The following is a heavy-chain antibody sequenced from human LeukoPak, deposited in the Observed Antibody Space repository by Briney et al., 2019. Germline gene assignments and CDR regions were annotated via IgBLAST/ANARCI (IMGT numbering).Heavy chain of an antibody. D-gene: IGHD6-13*01. CDR1: GFTFSTYW. CDR2: IKQDGTGK. V-gene: IGHV3-7*01. CDR3: ARHSGTYFDF. J-gene: IGHJ4*02. Sequence: SGGSLRLSCAASGFTFSTYWMTWVRQAPGQGLEWVANIKQDGTGKYYVDSVKGRFTISRDNAKNSLYLQMNSLRADDTAVYHCARHSGTYFDFWGQGTLVTVSS.